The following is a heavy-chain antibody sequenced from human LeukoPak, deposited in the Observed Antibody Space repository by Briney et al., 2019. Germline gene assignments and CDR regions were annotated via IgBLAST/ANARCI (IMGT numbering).Heavy chain of an antibody. Sequence: ASVKVSCKASGYTFTSYYMHWVRQAPGQGLEWMGIINPSGGSTSYAQKFQGRVTLTRDTSTSTVYMELSSLRSEDTAIYYCAKETPNTGWFDPWGQGTLVTVSS. D-gene: IGHD1-14*01. CDR1: GYTFTSYY. CDR3: AKETPNTGWFDP. V-gene: IGHV1-46*01. J-gene: IGHJ5*02. CDR2: INPSGGST.